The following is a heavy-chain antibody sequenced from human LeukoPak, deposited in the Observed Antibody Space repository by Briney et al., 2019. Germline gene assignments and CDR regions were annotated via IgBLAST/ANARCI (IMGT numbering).Heavy chain of an antibody. J-gene: IGHJ4*02. Sequence: PGGSLGLSCAASGFTVSSNYMSWVRQAPGKGPEWVSVIYGGGSTYYADSVKGRFTISRDNSKNTLYLQMNSLRAEDTAVYYCARDLAAGGTYPHYWGQGTLVTVSS. D-gene: IGHD6-13*01. CDR1: GFTVSSNY. CDR3: ARDLAAGGTYPHY. V-gene: IGHV3-53*01. CDR2: IYGGGST.